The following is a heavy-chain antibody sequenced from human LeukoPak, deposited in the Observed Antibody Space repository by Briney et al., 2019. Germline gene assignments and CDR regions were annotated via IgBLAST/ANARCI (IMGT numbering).Heavy chain of an antibody. CDR1: GSTFSSYA. V-gene: IGHV1-69*04. CDR2: IIPILGIA. Sequence: SVKVSCKASGSTFSSYAISWVRQAPGQGLEWMGRIIPILGIANYAQKFQGRVTITADKSTSTAYMELSSLRSEDTAVYYCARGGYDSSADYYYYGMDVWGQGTTVTVSS. D-gene: IGHD5-12*01. J-gene: IGHJ6*02. CDR3: ARGGYDSSADYYYYGMDV.